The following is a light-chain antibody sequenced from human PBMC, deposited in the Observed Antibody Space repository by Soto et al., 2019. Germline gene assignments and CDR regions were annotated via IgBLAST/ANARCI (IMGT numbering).Light chain of an antibody. CDR3: QQRSNWPLT. J-gene: IGKJ4*01. CDR1: QSVNTY. CDR2: DAS. Sequence: EIVLTQSTATLSLSPGERATLSCRASQSVNTYLAWYQQRPGQAPRLLMYDASNRATGIPARVSGRGSGTDFTLTIDSLEPEDFAVYYCQQRSNWPLTFGGGTKVEIK. V-gene: IGKV3-11*01.